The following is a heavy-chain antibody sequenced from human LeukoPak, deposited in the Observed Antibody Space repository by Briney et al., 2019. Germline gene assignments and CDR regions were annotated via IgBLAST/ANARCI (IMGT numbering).Heavy chain of an antibody. D-gene: IGHD2-8*01. V-gene: IGHV4-59*01. CDR2: IYYSGST. CDR3: ARGPNTWFDP. J-gene: IGHJ5*02. Sequence: PSETLSLTCTVSGGSISSYYWSWIRQPPGKGLEWIGYIYYSGSTNLNPSLKSRVTISVDTSKNQFSLKLSSVTAADTAVYYCARGPNTWFDPWGRGTLVTVSS. CDR1: GGSISSYY.